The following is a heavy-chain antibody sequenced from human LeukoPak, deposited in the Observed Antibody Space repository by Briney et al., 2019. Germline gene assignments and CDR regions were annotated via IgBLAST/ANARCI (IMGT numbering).Heavy chain of an antibody. V-gene: IGHV3-15*01. J-gene: IGHJ6*02. CDR2: IKSKTDGGTT. D-gene: IGHD3/OR15-3a*01. Sequence: GGSLRLSCAASGFTFSNAWMSWVRQAPGKGLEWVGRIKSKTDGGTTDYAAPVKGRFTISRDNSKNTLYLQMNSLRAEDTAVYYCARDGPIAYYYYGMDVWGQGTTVTVSS. CDR3: ARDGPIAYYYYGMDV. CDR1: GFTFSNAW.